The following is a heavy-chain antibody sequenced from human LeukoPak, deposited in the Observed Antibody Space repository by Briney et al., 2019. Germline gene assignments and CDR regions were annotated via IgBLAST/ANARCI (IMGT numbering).Heavy chain of an antibody. Sequence: GGSLRLSCAASGLTGSHNYVSWVRQAPGKGLEWVSAIHTSGDTCYADSVKGRFTISRDNSKNALYLQMNSLRAEDTAVYYCAKDGGGFLEWLLYPSFDYWGQGTLVTVSS. CDR2: IHTSGDT. CDR1: GLTGSHNY. J-gene: IGHJ4*02. CDR3: AKDGGGFLEWLLYPSFDY. V-gene: IGHV3-53*01. D-gene: IGHD3-3*01.